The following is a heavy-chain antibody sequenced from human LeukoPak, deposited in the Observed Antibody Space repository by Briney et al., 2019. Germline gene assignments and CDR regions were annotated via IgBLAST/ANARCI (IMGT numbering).Heavy chain of an antibody. D-gene: IGHD6-13*01. Sequence: PGGSLRLSCAASGFTVSSNYMSWVRQAPGKGLEWVSVIYSGGSTYYADSVKGRFTISRDNSKNTLYLQMNSLRAEDTAVYHCARDYSTRGGYFDYWGQGTLVTVSS. V-gene: IGHV3-53*01. J-gene: IGHJ4*02. CDR3: ARDYSTRGGYFDY. CDR1: GFTVSSNY. CDR2: IYSGGST.